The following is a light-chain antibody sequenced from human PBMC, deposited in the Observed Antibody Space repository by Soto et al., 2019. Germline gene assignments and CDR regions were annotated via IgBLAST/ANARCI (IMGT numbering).Light chain of an antibody. V-gene: IGKV3-15*01. CDR1: QSVSSN. CDR2: GAS. Sequence: EIVMTQSPATLSVSPGERATLSCRASQSVSSNLAWYQQKPGQAPRLLIYGASTRATGIPARFSGSGSGTEFTLSSSSLQSEDSAVYYCQQYNNWPQTFGQGTKVEIK. J-gene: IGKJ1*01. CDR3: QQYNNWPQT.